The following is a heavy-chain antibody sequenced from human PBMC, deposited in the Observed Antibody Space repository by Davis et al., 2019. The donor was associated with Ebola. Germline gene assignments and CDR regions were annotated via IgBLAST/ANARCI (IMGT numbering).Heavy chain of an antibody. CDR1: GFTINTNF. Sequence: GESLKISCAASGFTINTNFMSWVRQAPGKGLEWVSVLYIRGTTYYADSVKGRFAVSRDNSKNTLYLQMNSLRAEDTAVYYCARYLTSSSLDAWGPGTTVTVSS. CDR3: ARYLTSSSLDA. V-gene: IGHV3-53*01. J-gene: IGHJ6*02. D-gene: IGHD6-6*01. CDR2: LYIRGTT.